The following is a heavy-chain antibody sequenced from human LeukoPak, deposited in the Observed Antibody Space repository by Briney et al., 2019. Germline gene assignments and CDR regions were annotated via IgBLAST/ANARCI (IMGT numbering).Heavy chain of an antibody. CDR2: IYYSRST. CDR3: ARQRRVLAES. D-gene: IGHD1-14*01. J-gene: IGHJ3*01. V-gene: IGHV4-39*01. CDR1: GGSISSSTFY. Sequence: PSETLSLTCTVSGGSISSSTFYWDWIRQPPGKGLEWIGSIYYSRSTYYNPSLKSRVTISVDTSKNQFSLKLSSVTAADTAVYYCARQRRVLAESWGQGTMVTVSS.